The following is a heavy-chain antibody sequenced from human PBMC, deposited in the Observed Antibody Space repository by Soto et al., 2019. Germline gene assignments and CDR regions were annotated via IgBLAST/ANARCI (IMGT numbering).Heavy chain of an antibody. CDR3: ARDPKEGNSGYDIGGGYYGMDV. CDR1: GGTFSSYT. V-gene: IGHV1-69*08. CDR2: IIPILGIA. J-gene: IGHJ6*02. D-gene: IGHD5-12*01. Sequence: QVQLVQSGAEVKRPGSSVKVSCKASGGTFSSYTISWVRQAPGQGLEWMGRIIPILGIANYAQKFQGRVTITADKSTSTAYMELSSLRSEDTAVYYCARDPKEGNSGYDIGGGYYGMDVWGQGTTVTVSS.